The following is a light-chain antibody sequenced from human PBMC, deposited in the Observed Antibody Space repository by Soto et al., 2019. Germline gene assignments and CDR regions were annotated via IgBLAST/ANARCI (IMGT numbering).Light chain of an antibody. CDR3: QQYNDWPLP. Sequence: EILMTQSPVTLSVSPGERATLSCRASQSVSSNLAWYQQKPGQAPSLLIYGAFTRATGIPARFSGTGSGTEFTLTISSLQSEDFALCYCQQYNDWPLPFGQGTKVEL. J-gene: IGKJ1*01. CDR1: QSVSSN. CDR2: GAF. V-gene: IGKV3-15*01.